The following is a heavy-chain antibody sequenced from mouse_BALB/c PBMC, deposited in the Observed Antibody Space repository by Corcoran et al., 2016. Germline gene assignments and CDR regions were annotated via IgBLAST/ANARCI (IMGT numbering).Heavy chain of an antibody. CDR3: ARSWDVDY. Sequence: EVQLQQSGAELVKPGASVKLSCTASGFNIKDTYMHWVKQRPEQGLEWIGRIDPANGNTTYDPKFQGKATITADTSSNTAYLQLSSLTSEDTAVYYCARSWDVDYWGQGTTLTVSS. CDR1: GFNIKDTY. D-gene: IGHD4-1*01. V-gene: IGHV14-3*02. CDR2: IDPANGNT. J-gene: IGHJ2*01.